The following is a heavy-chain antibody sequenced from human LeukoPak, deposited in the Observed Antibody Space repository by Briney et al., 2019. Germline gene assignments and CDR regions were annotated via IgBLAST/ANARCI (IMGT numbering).Heavy chain of an antibody. CDR1: GGSISSSSYY. CDR2: IYYSGST. CDR3: ARGLGIQPQIV. V-gene: IGHV4-39*01. D-gene: IGHD5-18*01. J-gene: IGHJ4*02. Sequence: PSETLSLTCTVSGGSISSSSYYWGWIRQPPGKGLEWIGSIYYSGSTYYNPSLKSRVTISVDTTKNQFSLKLRSVTAADTAVYYCARGLGIQPQIVWGQGTLVTVSS.